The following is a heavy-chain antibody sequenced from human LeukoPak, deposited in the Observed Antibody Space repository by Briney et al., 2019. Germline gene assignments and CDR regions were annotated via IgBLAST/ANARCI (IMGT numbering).Heavy chain of an antibody. CDR2: IKSKTDGGTT. Sequence: PGGSLRLSRAASGFTFSNAWMSWVRQAPGKGLEWVGRIKSKTDGGTTDYAAPVKGRFTISRDDSKNTLYLQMNSLKTEDTAVYYCTTAFRGYDPVDYWGQGTLVTVSS. V-gene: IGHV3-15*01. D-gene: IGHD5-12*01. CDR3: TTAFRGYDPVDY. J-gene: IGHJ4*02. CDR1: GFTFSNAW.